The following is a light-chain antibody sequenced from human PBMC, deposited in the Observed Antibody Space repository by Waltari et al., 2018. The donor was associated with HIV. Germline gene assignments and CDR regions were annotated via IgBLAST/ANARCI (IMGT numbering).Light chain of an antibody. Sequence: QSALTQPASVSGSPGQSITISCTGTSRDVGNYNLVSWYQQYPGKAPKLMIYEGSKRPSGVSNRFSGSKSGNTASLTISGLQGEDEADYYCCSYAGSRTLSVLFGGGTKLTVL. J-gene: IGLJ2*01. V-gene: IGLV2-23*01. CDR1: SRDVGNYNL. CDR2: EGS. CDR3: CSYAGSRTLSVL.